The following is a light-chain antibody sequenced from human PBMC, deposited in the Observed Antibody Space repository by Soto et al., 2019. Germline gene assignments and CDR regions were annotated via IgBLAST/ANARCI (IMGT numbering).Light chain of an antibody. CDR3: KQYSDYPLT. CDR1: QSISSW. J-gene: IGKJ4*01. CDR2: KAS. V-gene: IGKV1-5*03. Sequence: DIQMTQSPSTLSASVGDRVTITCRASQSISSWLAWYQQKPGKAPKLLIYKASTLESGVPSRFSGSGSATEFTLTISSLQPDDFATYYCKQYSDYPLTFGGGTNVEIK.